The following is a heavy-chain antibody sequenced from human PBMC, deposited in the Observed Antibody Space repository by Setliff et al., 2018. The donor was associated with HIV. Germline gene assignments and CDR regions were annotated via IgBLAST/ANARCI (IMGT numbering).Heavy chain of an antibody. J-gene: IGHJ5*02. V-gene: IGHV1-69*13. D-gene: IGHD6-19*01. CDR1: GGTFSSYA. Sequence: ASVKVTCKASGGTFSSYAISWVRQAPGQGLEWMGGIIPIFGTANYAQKFQGRVTITADESTSTAYMELSSLRSEDTAVYYCARDRYSSGWSWFDPWGQGTLVTVSS. CDR3: ARDRYSSGWSWFDP. CDR2: IIPIFGTA.